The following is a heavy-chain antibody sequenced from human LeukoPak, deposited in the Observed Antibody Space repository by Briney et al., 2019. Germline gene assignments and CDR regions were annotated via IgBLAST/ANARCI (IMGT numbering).Heavy chain of an antibody. CDR2: LKHSGST. CDR1: AGSFCGYY. V-gene: IGHV4-34*01. Sequence: SETLSFTSAGYAGSFCGYYWSWICQRPGKGLEWSGELKHSGSTNYNPSLKSRATTSVTTSSNQSSLMLSSVTAAPTAVYYCARSWGVGPAAKGPGYFDYWGQGTLVTVSS. J-gene: IGHJ4*02. D-gene: IGHD2-2*01. CDR3: ARSWGVGPAAKGPGYFDY.